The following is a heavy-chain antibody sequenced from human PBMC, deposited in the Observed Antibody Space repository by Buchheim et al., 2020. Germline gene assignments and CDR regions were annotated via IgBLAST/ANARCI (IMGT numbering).Heavy chain of an antibody. J-gene: IGHJ6*02. CDR1: GGSISSDHW. V-gene: IGHV4-4*02. Sequence: QVQLQQSGPRLVKPSETLSLTCAVSGGSISSDHWWTWVRQSPGKGLEWIGEISHREISNYNPSLNRRFTMSIEKSKNQISLNLKSVTAADTAVYYCARASRVYYRVDVWGQGTT. CDR2: ISHREIS. CDR3: ARASRVYYRVDV.